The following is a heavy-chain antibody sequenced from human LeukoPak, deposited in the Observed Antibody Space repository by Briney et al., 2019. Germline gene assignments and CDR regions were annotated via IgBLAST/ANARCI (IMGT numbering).Heavy chain of an antibody. J-gene: IGHJ4*02. CDR3: ARVIWSGYYQIDY. CDR1: GFTFNSYA. CDR2: ISGSGGST. D-gene: IGHD3-3*01. Sequence: GGSLRLSCAASGFTFNSYAMSWVRQAPGKGLEWVSAISGSGGSTYYADSVKGRFTISRDNSKNTLYLQMNSLRAEDTAVYYCARVIWSGYYQIDYWGQGTLVTVSS. V-gene: IGHV3-23*01.